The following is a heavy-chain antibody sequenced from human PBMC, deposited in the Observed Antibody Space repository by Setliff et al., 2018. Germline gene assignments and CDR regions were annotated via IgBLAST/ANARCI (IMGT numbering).Heavy chain of an antibody. CDR1: GGPFSGAS. Sequence: SETLSLTCTVSGGPFSGASIWSWIRQPPEKGLEFIGYVYPSGAAKYDPSLESRVTMSVDASKNQFSLRMNSVTAADTAVYYCAKGGTYRYFDFWGPGTLVTVSS. CDR2: VYPSGAA. CDR3: AKGGTYRYFDF. V-gene: IGHV4-59*01. J-gene: IGHJ4*03.